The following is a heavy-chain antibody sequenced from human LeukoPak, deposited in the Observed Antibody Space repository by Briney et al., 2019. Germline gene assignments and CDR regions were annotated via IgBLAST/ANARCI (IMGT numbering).Heavy chain of an antibody. V-gene: IGHV3-23*01. CDR1: GFTFSSYA. CDR3: ARDDTDY. Sequence: GGSLRLSCAASGFTFSSYAMGWVRQAPGKGLEWVSGISGNSGGTYYADSVKGRFTISRDNSKNTLYLQMNSLRAEDTAVYYCARDDTDYWGQGTLVTVS. CDR2: ISGNSGGT. D-gene: IGHD5-18*01. J-gene: IGHJ4*02.